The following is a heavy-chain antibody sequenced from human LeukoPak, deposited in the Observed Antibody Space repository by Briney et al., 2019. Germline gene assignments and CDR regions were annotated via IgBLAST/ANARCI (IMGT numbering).Heavy chain of an antibody. Sequence: GASVKVSCKASGGTFSSYAISWVRQAPGQGLEWMGGIIPIFGTANYAQKFQGRVTITADESTSTAYMELSSLRSEDTAVYYCAMDIVVVPAAHDAFDIWGQGTMVTVSS. J-gene: IGHJ3*02. D-gene: IGHD2-2*03. CDR3: AMDIVVVPAAHDAFDI. CDR1: GGTFSSYA. CDR2: IIPIFGTA. V-gene: IGHV1-69*13.